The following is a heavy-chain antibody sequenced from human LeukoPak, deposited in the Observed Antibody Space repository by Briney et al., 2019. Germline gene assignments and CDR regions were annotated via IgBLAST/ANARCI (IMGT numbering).Heavy chain of an antibody. D-gene: IGHD4-17*01. V-gene: IGHV3-21*01. CDR2: ISSGSRSI. CDR1: GFTFSSYG. J-gene: IGHJ4*02. CDR3: ARDNCDYGDYYFDY. Sequence: GGSLRLSCAVSGFTFSSYGMNWLRQAPGKGLEWVSFISSGSRSIYYADSVKGRFTISRDNAKNSLHLQMNSLRAEDTAVYYCARDNCDYGDYYFDYWGQGTLVTVSS.